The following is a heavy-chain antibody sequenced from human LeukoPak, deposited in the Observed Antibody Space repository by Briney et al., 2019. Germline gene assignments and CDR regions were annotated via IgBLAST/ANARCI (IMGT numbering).Heavy chain of an antibody. CDR1: GGSISSSSYY. D-gene: IGHD3-10*01. V-gene: IGHV4-39*01. Sequence: SETLSLSCTVSGGSISSSSYYWGWIRQPPGKGLEWIGSIYYSGSTYYNLSLKSRVTISVDTSKNQFSLKLSSVTAADRAVYYCARRDCYGSGRDYWGQGTLVTVSS. CDR2: IYYSGST. J-gene: IGHJ4*02. CDR3: ARRDCYGSGRDY.